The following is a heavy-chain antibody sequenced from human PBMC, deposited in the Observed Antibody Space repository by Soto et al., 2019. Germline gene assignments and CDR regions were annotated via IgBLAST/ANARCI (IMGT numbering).Heavy chain of an antibody. Sequence: EVQLVESGGDLVQPGGSLRLSCAASGFIASSDYMSWVRQAPGKGLEWVSVIYSGGSTYYADSVKGRFTISRDNSKNMLYLQMNSLRVEDTAVYYCARDPGDRNGMSVWGQGSTVTVSS. CDR3: ARDPGDRNGMSV. CDR1: GFIASSDY. V-gene: IGHV3-66*01. CDR2: IYSGGST. D-gene: IGHD3-16*01. J-gene: IGHJ6*02.